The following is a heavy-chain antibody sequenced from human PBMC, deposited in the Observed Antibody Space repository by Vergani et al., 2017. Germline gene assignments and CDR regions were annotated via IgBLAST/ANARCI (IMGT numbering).Heavy chain of an antibody. Sequence: QVQLVQSGAEVKKPGSSVKVSCKASGGTFSSYAISWVRQAPGQGLEWMGRIIPIFGTANYAQKFQGRVTITADESTSTAYMELSSLRSEGTAVYYCAREWGGTLGGNTFSYYSGFDVWGQGTPVTVSS. V-gene: IGHV1-69*13. CDR2: IIPIFGTA. CDR3: AREWGGTLGGNTFSYYSGFDV. J-gene: IGHJ6*02. CDR1: GGTFSSYA. D-gene: IGHD4-23*01.